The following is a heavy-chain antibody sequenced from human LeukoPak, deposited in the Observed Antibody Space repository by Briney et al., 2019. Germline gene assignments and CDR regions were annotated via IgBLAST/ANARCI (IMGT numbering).Heavy chain of an antibody. CDR2: ISAYNGNT. Sequence: ASVKVSCKASGYTFTNYGISWVRQAPGQGLEWMGWISAYNGNTHYAQNLQGRVTMTTDTSTSTAYMELKSLRADDTAVYYCARVYRVRGVITDPRDYWGQGTLVTVSS. CDR3: ARVYRVRGVITDPRDY. J-gene: IGHJ4*02. D-gene: IGHD3-10*01. CDR1: GYTFTNYG. V-gene: IGHV1-18*01.